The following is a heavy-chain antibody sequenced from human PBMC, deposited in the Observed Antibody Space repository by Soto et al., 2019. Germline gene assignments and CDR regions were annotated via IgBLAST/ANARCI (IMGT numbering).Heavy chain of an antibody. CDR1: GYSFTSYW. Sequence: GESLKISCKGSGYSFTSYWIGWVRQMPGKGLEWMGIIYPGDSDTRYSPSFQGQVTISADKSISTAYLQWSSLKASDTAMYYCARHVTNWDPYYYYYGMDVWGQGTTVTVSS. CDR2: IYPGDSDT. J-gene: IGHJ6*02. CDR3: ARHVTNWDPYYYYYGMDV. V-gene: IGHV5-51*01. D-gene: IGHD1-26*01.